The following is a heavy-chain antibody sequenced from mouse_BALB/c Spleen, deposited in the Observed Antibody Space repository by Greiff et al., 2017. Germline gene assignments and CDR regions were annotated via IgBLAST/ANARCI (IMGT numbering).Heavy chain of an antibody. CDR2: INPSNGRT. CDR1: GYTFTSYW. CDR3: ARWGYYGYAY. J-gene: IGHJ3*01. D-gene: IGHD1-2*01. Sequence: QVQLKESGAELVKPGASVKLSCKASGYTFTSYWMHWVKQRPGQGLEWIGEINPSNGRTNYNEKFKSKATLTVDKSSSTAYMQLSSLTSEDSAVYYCARWGYYGYAYWGQGTLVTVSA. V-gene: IGHV1S81*02.